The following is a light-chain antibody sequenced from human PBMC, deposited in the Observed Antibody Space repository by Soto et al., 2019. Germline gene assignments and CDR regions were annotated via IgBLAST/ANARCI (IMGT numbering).Light chain of an antibody. CDR2: EVS. J-gene: IGLJ1*01. CDR1: SSDVGSYNL. V-gene: IGLV2-23*02. CDR3: CSYAGSRTPLI. Sequence: QTVLTQAASVSGSPGQSITISCTGTSSDVGSYNLVSWYQQHPGKAPKLMIYEVSKRPSGLSNRFFGSKSGNTASLTISGLQAEDEADYYCCSYAGSRTPLIFGTGTKLTVL.